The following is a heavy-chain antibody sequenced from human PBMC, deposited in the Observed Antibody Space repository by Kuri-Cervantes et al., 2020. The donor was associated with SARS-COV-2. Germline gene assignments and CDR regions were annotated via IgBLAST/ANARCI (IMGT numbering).Heavy chain of an antibody. V-gene: IGHV3-7*01. Sequence: LSLTCAASGFTFTDYWISWVRQAPGKGLEWVANINQNEGVTKYVDSVKGRFTISRDNAKTSVYLQMNSLRAEDTAVYYCARDYEVTQAYMDVWGKGTTVTVSS. CDR1: GFTFTDYW. J-gene: IGHJ6*03. CDR2: INQNEGVT. CDR3: ARDYEVTQAYMDV. D-gene: IGHD3-16*01.